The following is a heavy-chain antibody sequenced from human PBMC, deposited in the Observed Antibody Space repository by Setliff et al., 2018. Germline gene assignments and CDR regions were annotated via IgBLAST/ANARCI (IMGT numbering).Heavy chain of an antibody. CDR1: SGSIGSHY. J-gene: IGHJ4*02. V-gene: IGHV4-59*11. D-gene: IGHD3-22*01. CDR3: ARAPRYFDPTGSYFDF. CDR2: VFHTGNT. Sequence: SETLSLTCSVSSGSIGSHYWNWMRQPPGKGLEWIGHVFHTGNTYYHPSLKSRVTISVDTSKNQYSLKLTSVTAADTAVYYCARAPRYFDPTGSYFDFWGQGTLVTVS.